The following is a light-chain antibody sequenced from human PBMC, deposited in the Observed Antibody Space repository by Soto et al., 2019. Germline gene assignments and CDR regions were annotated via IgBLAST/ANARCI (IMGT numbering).Light chain of an antibody. CDR2: AAS. CDR1: QGISSY. Sequence: QSFMSPSLGNRVSIPCRASQGISSYFAWYQQKPGKAPKLLIYAASTLASGVPSRFSGSGSGTDFSLTISSLQPEDFATYYCQQLNIYPQTFGQGTKVDIK. V-gene: IGKV1-9*01. J-gene: IGKJ1*01. CDR3: QQLNIYPQT.